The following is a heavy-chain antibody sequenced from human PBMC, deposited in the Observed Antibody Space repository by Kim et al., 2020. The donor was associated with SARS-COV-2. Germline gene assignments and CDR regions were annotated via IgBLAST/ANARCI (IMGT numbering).Heavy chain of an antibody. Sequence: GGSLRLSCAASGFTFSSYAMSWVRQAPGKGLEWVSSISGNGGSTYYADSAKGRFTISRDNSKNTLFLQMNNLSAEDTAVYYCATGAGAPFFFDYWGQGTLVTVSS. CDR3: ATGAGAPFFFDY. D-gene: IGHD6-19*01. CDR1: GFTFSSYA. J-gene: IGHJ4*02. CDR2: ISGNGGST. V-gene: IGHV3-23*01.